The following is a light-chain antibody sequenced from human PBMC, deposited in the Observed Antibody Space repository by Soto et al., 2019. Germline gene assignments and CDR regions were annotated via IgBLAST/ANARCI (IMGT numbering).Light chain of an antibody. J-gene: IGKJ1*01. V-gene: IGKV2-28*01. CDR2: LGS. CDR1: QSLLHSNGYNY. CDR3: MQALQTPRT. Sequence: EIVMTQSPLSLPVTPGEPASISCRSSQSLLHSNGYNYLDWYLRKPGQSPQLLIYLGSNRASGVPDRFSGSISGTDFTLKISRVEAEDVGVYYCMQALQTPRTFGQGTKVEIK.